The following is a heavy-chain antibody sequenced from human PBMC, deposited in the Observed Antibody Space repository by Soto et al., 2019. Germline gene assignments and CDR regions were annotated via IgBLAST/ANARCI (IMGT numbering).Heavy chain of an antibody. Sequence: GGSLRLSCAASGFTFSSYSMRWVRQAPGKGLEWVSAISGSGGSTYYADSVKGRFTISRDNSKNTLYLQMNSLRAEDTAVYYCAKALFLVTAMVTPPLYFDYWGQGTQVTVSS. CDR1: GFTFSSYS. D-gene: IGHD5-18*01. CDR2: ISGSGGST. V-gene: IGHV3-23*01. J-gene: IGHJ4*02. CDR3: AKALFLVTAMVTPPLYFDY.